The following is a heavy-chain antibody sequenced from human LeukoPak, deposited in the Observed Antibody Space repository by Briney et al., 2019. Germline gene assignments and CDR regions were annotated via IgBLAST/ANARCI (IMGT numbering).Heavy chain of an antibody. CDR3: VRTVARDDWFDP. D-gene: IGHD6-19*01. Sequence: SETPPLTCTVSGDSVNSANYYWSWIRQPAGKGLEWIGRIYSSGTTNYNPSLKSRLTMSVDTSKNQFSLKLSSVTAADTAVYYCVRTVARDDWFDPWGQGALVTVSS. CDR1: GDSVNSANYY. CDR2: IYSSGTT. J-gene: IGHJ5*02. V-gene: IGHV4-61*10.